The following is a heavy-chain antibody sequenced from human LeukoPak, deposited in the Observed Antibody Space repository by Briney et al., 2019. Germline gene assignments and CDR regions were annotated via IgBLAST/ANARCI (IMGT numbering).Heavy chain of an antibody. CDR3: ARDYCSSTSCLFDY. J-gene: IGHJ4*02. CDR2: INPNSGDT. V-gene: IGHV1-2*06. Sequence: ASVKVSCKASGYTFTGYHMHWVRQAPGQGLEWMGRINPNSGDTNYAQKFQGRVTMTRDTSISTAYVELSRLRSYDTAVYYCARDYCSSTSCLFDYWGQGTLVTVSS. D-gene: IGHD2-2*01. CDR1: GYTFTGYH.